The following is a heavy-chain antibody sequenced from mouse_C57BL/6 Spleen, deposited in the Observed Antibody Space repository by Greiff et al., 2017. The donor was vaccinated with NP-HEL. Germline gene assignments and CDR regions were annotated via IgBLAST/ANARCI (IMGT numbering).Heavy chain of an antibody. CDR3: ARGGTTVVADFDY. CDR1: GYAFSSYW. CDR2: IYPGDGDT. Sequence: VKLVESGAELVKPGASVKISCKASGYAFSSYWMNWVKQRPGKGLEWIGQIYPGDGDTNYNGKFKGKATLTADKSSSTAYMQLSSLTSEDSAVYFCARGGTTVVADFDYWGQGTTLTVSS. J-gene: IGHJ2*01. D-gene: IGHD1-1*01. V-gene: IGHV1-80*01.